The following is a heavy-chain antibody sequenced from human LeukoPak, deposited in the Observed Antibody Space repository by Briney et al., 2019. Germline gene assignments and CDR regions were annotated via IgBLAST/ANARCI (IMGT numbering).Heavy chain of an antibody. Sequence: TGGSLRLSCAASGFTFNTYAMHWVRQAPGKGLEWVAVISYDGSNKKYGDSVKGRFTISRDNSKNTLYLQMNNLRPEDTAVYNCARGLFTGGTYFGFWGQGTLVTVSS. CDR3: ARGLFTGGTYFGF. J-gene: IGHJ4*02. D-gene: IGHD1-26*01. V-gene: IGHV3-30-3*01. CDR2: ISYDGSNK. CDR1: GFTFNTYA.